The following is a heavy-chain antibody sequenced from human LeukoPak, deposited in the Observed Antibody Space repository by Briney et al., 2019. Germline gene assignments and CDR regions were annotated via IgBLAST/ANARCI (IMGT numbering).Heavy chain of an antibody. CDR3: AKDREWLSNWLDP. CDR2: ISYDGSNK. V-gene: IGHV3-30*18. CDR1: GFTFRNYG. Sequence: GRSLRLSCAASGFTFRNYGMHWVRQAPGKGLEWVAVISYDGSNKYYADSVKGRSTISRDNSKNTLYLQMNSLRAEDTAVYYCAKDREWLSNWLDPWGQGTLVTVSS. D-gene: IGHD3-3*01. J-gene: IGHJ5*02.